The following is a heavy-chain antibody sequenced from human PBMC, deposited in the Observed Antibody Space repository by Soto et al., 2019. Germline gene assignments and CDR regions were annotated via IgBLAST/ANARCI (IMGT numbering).Heavy chain of an antibody. Sequence: EVQLVESGGGLVKPGGSLRLSCTAYGFAFNTYSMNWVRQAPGKGLESVSSINEDSTYIYHADSLRGRITISRDNAKDSLFLQMKSLRPDDTAVYYCVRDLGRYFRSGYMDLWGDGATVTVSS. CDR3: VRDLGRYFRSGYMDL. CDR1: GFAFNTYS. V-gene: IGHV3-21*02. CDR2: INEDSTYI. J-gene: IGHJ6*03. D-gene: IGHD3-9*01.